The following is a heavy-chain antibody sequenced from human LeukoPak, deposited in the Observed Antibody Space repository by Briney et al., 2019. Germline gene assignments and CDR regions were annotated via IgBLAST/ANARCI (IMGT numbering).Heavy chain of an antibody. J-gene: IGHJ6*03. V-gene: IGHV1-2*02. Sequence: GASVKVSCKASGYTFTGYYMHWVRQAPGQGLEWMGWINPNSGGTNYAQKFQGRVTMTRDTSISTAYMELSRLRSDDTAVYYCARDRVGATKYYYYMDVWGKGTTVTVSS. CDR3: ARDRVGATKYYYYMDV. CDR2: INPNSGGT. D-gene: IGHD1-26*01. CDR1: GYTFTGYY.